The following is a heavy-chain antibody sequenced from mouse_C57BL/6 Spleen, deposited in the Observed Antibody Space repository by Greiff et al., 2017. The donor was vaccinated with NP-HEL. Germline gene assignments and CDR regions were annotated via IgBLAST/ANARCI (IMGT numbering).Heavy chain of an antibody. CDR1: GFTFSDYG. Sequence: EVMLVESGGGLVKPGGSLKLSCAASGFTFSDYGMHWVRQAPEKGLEWVAYISSGSSTIYYADTVKGRFTISRDNAKNTLFLQMTSLRSEDTAMYYCASTVVALYYYAMDYWGQGTSVTVSS. CDR2: ISSGSSTI. J-gene: IGHJ4*01. D-gene: IGHD1-1*01. CDR3: ASTVVALYYYAMDY. V-gene: IGHV5-17*01.